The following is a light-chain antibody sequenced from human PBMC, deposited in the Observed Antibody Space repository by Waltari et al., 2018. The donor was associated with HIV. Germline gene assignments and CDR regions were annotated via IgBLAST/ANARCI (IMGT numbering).Light chain of an antibody. V-gene: IGKV1-39*01. CDR3: QQSYSTPPFT. CDR2: AAS. J-gene: IGKJ2*01. CDR1: QSISSY. Sequence: DIQMTESPSPLPASVRANVNITCRARQSISSYLNWYQQKPGKAPKLLIYAASSLQSGVPSRFSGSGSGTDFTRSISSLQPEDLATYYCQQSYSTPPFTFGQGTKMEI.